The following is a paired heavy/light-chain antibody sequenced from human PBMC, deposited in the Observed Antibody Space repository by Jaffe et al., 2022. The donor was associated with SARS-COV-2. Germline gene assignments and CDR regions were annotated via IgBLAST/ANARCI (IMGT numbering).Light chain of an antibody. CDR1: QSVLYSSNNKNY. CDR2: WAS. J-gene: IGKJ2*01. Sequence: DIVMTQSPDSLAVSLGERATISCKSSQSVLYSSNNKNYLAWYQQKPGQTPKLLIYWASTRESGVPDRFSGSGSGTDFTLTISSLQAEDVAVYYCHQYFITPHTFGQGTKLEIK. V-gene: IGKV4-1*01. CDR3: HQYFITPHT.
Heavy chain of an antibody. V-gene: IGHV3-48*01. CDR1: GFTFSTYS. J-gene: IGHJ4*02. CDR3: ARDPSELDNAIYYRDS. Sequence: EVQLVESGGGLVQPGGSLRLSCAASGFTFSTYSMNWVRQAPGKGLEWVSYISSSSATMYYADSVKGRFTISRDNAKNSLYLQMNSLRAEDTAVYYCARDPSELDNAIYYRDSWGQGTLVTVSS. CDR2: ISSSSATM. D-gene: IGHD5-18*01.